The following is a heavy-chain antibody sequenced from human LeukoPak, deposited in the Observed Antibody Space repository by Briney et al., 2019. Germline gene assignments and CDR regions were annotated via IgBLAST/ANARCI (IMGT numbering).Heavy chain of an antibody. CDR1: GYTFTGYH. CDR2: INPNSGDT. Sequence: GASVKVSCKASGYTFTGYHMHWVRQAPGQGLEWMGRINPNSGDTNYAQKFQGRVTMTRDTSISTAYMELSRLRSDDTAVYYCERDYCSSTSCLFDYWGRGTLVTVSS. CDR3: ERDYCSSTSCLFDY. J-gene: IGHJ4*02. V-gene: IGHV1-2*06. D-gene: IGHD2-2*01.